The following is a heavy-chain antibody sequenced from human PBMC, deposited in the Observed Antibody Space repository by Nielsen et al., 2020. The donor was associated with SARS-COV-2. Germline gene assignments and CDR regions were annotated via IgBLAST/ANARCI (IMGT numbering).Heavy chain of an antibody. CDR3: ARDQQWLDPNWFDP. D-gene: IGHD6-19*01. CDR2: LRASPGTP. V-gene: IGHV1-18*01. J-gene: IGHJ5*02. Sequence: WVRQAPGQGLGWMGCLRASPGTPNYAQKLQGRVTMTTDTSTSTAYMELRSLRSDDTAVYYCARDQQWLDPNWFDPWGQGTLVTVSS.